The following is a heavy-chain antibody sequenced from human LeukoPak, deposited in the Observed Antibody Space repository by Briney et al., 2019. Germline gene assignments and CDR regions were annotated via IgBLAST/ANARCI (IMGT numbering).Heavy chain of an antibody. CDR1: GGSISSYY. CDR2: IYYSRST. V-gene: IGHV4-59*12. D-gene: IGHD2-8*01. CDR3: ARDKTKWDY. Sequence: PSETLSLTCTVSGGSISSYYWSWIRQPPGKGLEGIGYIYYSRSTNYNPSLKGRVTISVDTSNNQFSLRLRSVTAADTAVYYGARDKTKWDYWGQGSLVTVSS. J-gene: IGHJ4*02.